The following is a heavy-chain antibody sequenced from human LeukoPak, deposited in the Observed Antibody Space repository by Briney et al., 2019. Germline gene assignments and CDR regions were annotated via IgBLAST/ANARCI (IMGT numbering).Heavy chain of an antibody. CDR2: IYYSGST. J-gene: IGHJ4*02. V-gene: IGHV4-59*01. CDR1: GGSISSYY. Sequence: PSETLSLTCTVPGGSISSYYWSWIRQPPGKGLEWIGYIYYSGSTNYNPSLKSRVTISVDTSKNQFSLKLSSVTAADTAVYYCARGLYGDYVDYWGQGTLVTVSS. CDR3: ARGLYGDYVDY. D-gene: IGHD4-17*01.